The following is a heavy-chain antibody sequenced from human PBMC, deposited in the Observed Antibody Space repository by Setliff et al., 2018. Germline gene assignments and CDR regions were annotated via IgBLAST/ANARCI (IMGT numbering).Heavy chain of an antibody. CDR3: ARGYTGSLGY. V-gene: IGHV4-34*01. CDR1: GGSFNVYF. D-gene: IGHD3-10*01. CDR2: ISHSGST. J-gene: IGHJ4*02. Sequence: KASETLSLTCAVYGGSFNVYFWSWIRQPPGKGLEWIGEISHSGSTNYNPSLKSRVTMSVDKSKNQFSLNLNSVTAADTAVYYCARGYTGSLGYWGQGTLVTVSS.